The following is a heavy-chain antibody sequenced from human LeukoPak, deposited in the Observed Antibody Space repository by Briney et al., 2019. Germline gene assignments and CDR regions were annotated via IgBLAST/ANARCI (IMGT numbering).Heavy chain of an antibody. D-gene: IGHD5-18*01. CDR1: GGSFSGYY. J-gene: IGHJ5*02. V-gene: IGHV4-34*01. CDR2: INHSGST. Sequence: TSETLSLTCAVYGGSFSGYYWSWIRPPPGKGREWIGEINHSGSTNYNPSLKSRVTISVDTSKNQFSLKLSSVTAADTAVYYCARGQYGGYSYGPTPNWFDPWGQGTLVTVSS. CDR3: ARGQYGGYSYGPTPNWFDP.